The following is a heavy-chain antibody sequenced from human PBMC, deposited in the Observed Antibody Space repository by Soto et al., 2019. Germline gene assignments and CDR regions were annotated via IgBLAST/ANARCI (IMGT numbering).Heavy chain of an antibody. CDR3: AMVDLYVTPTPQDV. J-gene: IGHJ6*02. D-gene: IGHD3-16*01. CDR1: GYIFVNYG. CDR2: ISPYTGNT. Sequence: QVQLEQSGDEVKKPGASVKVSCKASGYIFVNYGIAWVRQAPGQGLELLGWISPYTGNTNYATKVQGRLTLTTDTSTSTAFMDLGSLTSADTAVYYCAMVDLYVTPTPQDVWGQGTTVTVSS. V-gene: IGHV1-18*01.